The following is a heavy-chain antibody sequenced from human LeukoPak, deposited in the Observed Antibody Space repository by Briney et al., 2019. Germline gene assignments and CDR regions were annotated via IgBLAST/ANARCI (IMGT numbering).Heavy chain of an antibody. D-gene: IGHD5-24*01. CDR1: GGSISSGSYY. CDR2: IYTSGST. V-gene: IGHV4-61*02. J-gene: IGHJ4*02. Sequence: KTSETLSLTCTVSGGSISSGSYYWSWIRQPAGKGLEWIGRIYTSGSTNYNPSLKSRVTISVDTSKNQFSLKLSSVTAADTAVYYCARELATMLYYFGYWGQGTLVTVSS. CDR3: ARELATMLYYFGY.